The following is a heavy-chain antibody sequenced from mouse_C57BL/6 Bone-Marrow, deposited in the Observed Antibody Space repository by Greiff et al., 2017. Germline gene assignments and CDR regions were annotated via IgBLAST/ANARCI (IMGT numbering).Heavy chain of an antibody. CDR3: AREDDYYGGRRDCFAY. Sequence: EVQLQKSGPELVKPGASVKISCKASGYTFTDYYMNWVKQSHGKSLEWIGDINPNNGGTSYNQKFKGKATLTVDKSSSTAYMELRSLTSEDSAVYYCAREDDYYGGRRDCFAYWGQGTLLTVSA. J-gene: IGHJ3*01. D-gene: IGHD1-1*02. CDR2: INPNNGGT. V-gene: IGHV1-26*01. CDR1: GYTFTDYY.